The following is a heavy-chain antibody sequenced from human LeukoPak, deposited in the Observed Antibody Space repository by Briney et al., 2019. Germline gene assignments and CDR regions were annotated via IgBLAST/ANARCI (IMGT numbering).Heavy chain of an antibody. CDR2: IRYDGSNK. J-gene: IGHJ4*02. V-gene: IGHV3-30*02. CDR3: ALPEGGYGDFDY. CDR1: GFTFSSYG. D-gene: IGHD5-12*01. Sequence: PGGSLRLSCAASGFTFSSYGMHWVRQAPGKGLEWLAFIRYDGSNKYYADSVKGRFTIPRDNSKNTLYLQMNSLRAEDTAVYYCALPEGGYGDFDYWGQGTLVTVSS.